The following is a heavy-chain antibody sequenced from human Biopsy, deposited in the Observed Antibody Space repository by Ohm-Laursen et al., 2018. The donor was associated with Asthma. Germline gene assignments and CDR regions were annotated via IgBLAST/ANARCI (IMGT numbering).Heavy chain of an antibody. CDR3: ARKAGSCISRTCYSLDF. V-gene: IGHV1-69*01. CDR1: GGTFNTYV. CDR2: INSVFGTT. Sequence: SSVKVSCKSLGGTFNTYVIGWVRQAPEQGLDWMGGINSVFGTTTYPQKFQDRVTITADDSTSTVYMELSSLGSGDTAVYYCARKAGSCISRTCYSLDFWGQGTLVTVSS. J-gene: IGHJ4*02. D-gene: IGHD2-2*01.